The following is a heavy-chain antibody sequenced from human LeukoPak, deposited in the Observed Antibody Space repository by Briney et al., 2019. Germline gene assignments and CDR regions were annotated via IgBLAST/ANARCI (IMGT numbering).Heavy chain of an antibody. CDR1: GFTFNSYA. CDR3: AKEDTYSCSEFDY. CDR2: IRFDGSNK. Sequence: PGGSLRLSCAASGFTFNSYAMHWVRQAPGKGLEWVAFIRFDGSNKYYADSVKGRFTISRDNSKNTLYLQMNSLRAEDTAVYFCAKEDTYSCSEFDYWGQGTLVTVSS. D-gene: IGHD6-13*01. V-gene: IGHV3-30*02. J-gene: IGHJ4*02.